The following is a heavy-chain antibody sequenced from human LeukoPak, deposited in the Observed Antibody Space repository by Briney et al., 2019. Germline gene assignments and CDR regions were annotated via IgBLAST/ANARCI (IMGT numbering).Heavy chain of an antibody. CDR2: IWYDGSNK. CDR1: GFTFSNYG. D-gene: IGHD1-26*01. V-gene: IGHV3-33*01. J-gene: IGHJ4*02. CDR3: ARGPDQVVGTNWAFFDY. Sequence: GGSLRLSCAASGFTFSNYGMHWVRQAPGKGLEWVAAIWYDGSNKYYGDSVKGRFTISRDNSKNTPYLQMNSLRAEDTAVYYCARGPDQVVGTNWAFFDYWGQGTLVTVSS.